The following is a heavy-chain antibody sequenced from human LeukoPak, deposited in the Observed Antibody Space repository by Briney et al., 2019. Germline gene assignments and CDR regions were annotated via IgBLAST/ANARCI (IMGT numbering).Heavy chain of an antibody. Sequence: PSETLSLTCTVSGGSISSYYWSWIRQPPGKGLEWIGYIYYSGSTNYNPSLKSRVTISVDTSKNQFSLKLSSVTAADTAVYYCARVLGGYYYGSGSFRGWFDPWGQGTLVTVSS. J-gene: IGHJ5*02. CDR3: ARVLGGYYYGSGSFRGWFDP. D-gene: IGHD3-10*01. CDR1: GGSISSYY. CDR2: IYYSGST. V-gene: IGHV4-59*01.